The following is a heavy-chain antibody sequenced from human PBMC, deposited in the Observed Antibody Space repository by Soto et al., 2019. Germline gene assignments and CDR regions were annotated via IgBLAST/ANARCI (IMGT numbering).Heavy chain of an antibody. CDR1: GYTFTSYD. V-gene: IGHV1-8*01. J-gene: IGHJ4*02. Sequence: ASVKVSCKASGYTFTSYDINWVRQATGQGLEWMGWMNPNSGNTGYAQKFQGRVTMTRNTSISTAYMELSSLRSEDTAVYYCARGLAAAEGLDYWGQGPLVTVSS. CDR2: MNPNSGNT. CDR3: ARGLAAAEGLDY. D-gene: IGHD6-13*01.